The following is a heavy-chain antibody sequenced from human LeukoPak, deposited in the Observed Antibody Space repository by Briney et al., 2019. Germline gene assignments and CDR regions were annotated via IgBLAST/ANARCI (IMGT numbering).Heavy chain of an antibody. J-gene: IGHJ4*02. Sequence: PSETLSLTCAVSGYSISSGYFWAWIRQAPEKGPEWIGSISHSGSSYSNPSLKSRVIVSVDTSNNQFSLRLTSVTAADTATYYCARDGYYYDGTFEYWGQGIRVAVSS. CDR3: ARDGYYYDGTFEY. CDR2: ISHSGSS. CDR1: GYSISSGYF. D-gene: IGHD3-22*01. V-gene: IGHV4-38-2*02.